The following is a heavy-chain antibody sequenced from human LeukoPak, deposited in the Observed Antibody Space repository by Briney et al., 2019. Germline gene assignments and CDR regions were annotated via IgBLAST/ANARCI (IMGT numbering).Heavy chain of an antibody. D-gene: IGHD4-23*01. J-gene: IGHJ5*02. CDR1: GYTFTGYY. CDR3: ARDQDDYGGP. CDR2: INPNSGGT. Sequence: ASVKASCKASGYTFTGYYMHWVRQAPGQGLEWMGWINPNSGGTNYAQKFQGRVTMTRDTSISTAYMELSSLRSDDTAVYYCARDQDDYGGPWGQGTLVTVSS. V-gene: IGHV1-2*02.